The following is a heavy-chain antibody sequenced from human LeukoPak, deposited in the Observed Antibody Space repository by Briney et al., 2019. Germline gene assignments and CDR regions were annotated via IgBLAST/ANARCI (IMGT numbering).Heavy chain of an antibody. V-gene: IGHV4-59*01. D-gene: IGHD2-21*01. CDR3: ARVSGDRLFDY. J-gene: IGHJ4*02. CDR1: GGSISSYY. Sequence: PSETLSLTCTVSGGSISSYYWSWIRQPPGKGLEWIGCIYYSGSTNYNPSLKSRVTISVDTSKNQFSLKLSSVTAADTAVYYCARVSGDRLFDYWGQGTLVTVSS. CDR2: IYYSGST.